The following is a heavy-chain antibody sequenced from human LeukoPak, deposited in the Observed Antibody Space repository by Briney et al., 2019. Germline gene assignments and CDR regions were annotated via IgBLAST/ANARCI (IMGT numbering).Heavy chain of an antibody. D-gene: IGHD1-26*01. CDR3: ARERERLTDY. CDR2: ITWDGGAT. V-gene: IGHV3-43*01. Sequence: GGSLRLSCVASGFIFNEYTMHWVRQAPGKGLEWVSLITWDGGATFYADSVKGRFTISRDNSKNSLHLQMSSLTTDDSTLYYCARERERLTDYWGQGTLVTVSS. J-gene: IGHJ4*02. CDR1: GFIFNEYT.